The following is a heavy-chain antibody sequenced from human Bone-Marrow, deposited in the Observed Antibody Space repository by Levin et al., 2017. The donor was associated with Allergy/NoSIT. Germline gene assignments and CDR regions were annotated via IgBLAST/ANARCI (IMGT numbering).Heavy chain of an antibody. J-gene: IGHJ4*02. Sequence: GGSLRLSCAASEFTFDDYAMHWVRKCPGKGLEWVSGISWNSGTTGYADSVWGRFTISRDNGKKSLYLEMNALRVEDTALYYCVKDRSSVDNWNYGGPFESWGQGTLVTVSS. D-gene: IGHD1-7*01. CDR1: EFTFDDYA. CDR2: ISWNSGTT. V-gene: IGHV3-9*01. CDR3: VKDRSSVDNWNYGGPFES.